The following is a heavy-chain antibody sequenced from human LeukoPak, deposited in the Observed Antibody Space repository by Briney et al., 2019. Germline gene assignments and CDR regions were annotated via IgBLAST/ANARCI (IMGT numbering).Heavy chain of an antibody. Sequence: GGSLRLPCAASGFTFTSYGMHWVRQAPGKGLDWVAVISYDGSNKYYADSVKGRFTISRDSSKNTLFLQMNSLRAEDTAVYYCAKGNLDAYYYYYMDVWGKGTTVTVSS. D-gene: IGHD1-14*01. CDR1: GFTFTSYG. V-gene: IGHV3-33*06. CDR3: AKGNLDAYYYYYMDV. J-gene: IGHJ6*03. CDR2: ISYDGSNK.